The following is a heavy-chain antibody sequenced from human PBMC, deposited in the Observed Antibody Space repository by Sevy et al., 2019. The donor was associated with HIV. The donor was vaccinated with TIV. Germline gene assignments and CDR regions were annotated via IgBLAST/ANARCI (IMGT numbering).Heavy chain of an antibody. CDR3: ARDLDDILTGYYGYYYYYGMDV. CDR1: GGSISSYY. CDR2: IYTSGNT. D-gene: IGHD3-9*01. V-gene: IGHV4-4*07. J-gene: IGHJ6*02. Sequence: SETLSLTCTVSGGSISSYYWSWIRQPAGKGLEWIGRIYTSGNTNYNPSLKSRVTMSVDTSKNQFSLKLSSVTAADTAVYYCARDLDDILTGYYGYYYYYGMDVWGQGTTVTVSS.